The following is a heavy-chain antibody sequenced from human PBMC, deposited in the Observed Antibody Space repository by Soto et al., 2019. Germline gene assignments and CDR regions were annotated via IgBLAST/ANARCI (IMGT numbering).Heavy chain of an antibody. D-gene: IGHD3-10*01. V-gene: IGHV1-69*02. J-gene: IGHJ4*02. CDR3: ATSYGSGSRPFDY. CDR1: GDTFNFYT. Sequence: GASVKVSCKASGDTFNFYTFSWVRQAPGQGLEWMGRIIPVVGMSNYAQKFQGRVTIIADRSTNTTYMQLSSLRSEDTALYYCATSYGSGSRPFDYWGQGTPVTVSS. CDR2: IIPVVGMS.